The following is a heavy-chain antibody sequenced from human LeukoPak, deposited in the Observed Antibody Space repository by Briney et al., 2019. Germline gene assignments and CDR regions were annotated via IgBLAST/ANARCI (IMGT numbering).Heavy chain of an antibody. D-gene: IGHD1-20*01. CDR1: GYTFTGYY. Sequence: ASVKVSCKASGYTFTGYYMHWVRQAPGQGLEWMGIINPSGGSTSYAQKFQGRLTMTRDMSTSTVYMELSSLRSEDTAVYYCARNPPTTNWNYADYWGQGTLVTVSS. CDR2: INPSGGST. CDR3: ARNPPTTNWNYADY. V-gene: IGHV1-46*01. J-gene: IGHJ4*02.